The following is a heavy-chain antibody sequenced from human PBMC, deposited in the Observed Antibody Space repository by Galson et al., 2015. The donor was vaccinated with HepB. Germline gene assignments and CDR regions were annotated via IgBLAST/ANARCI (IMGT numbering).Heavy chain of an antibody. CDR2: IRYDGSNK. Sequence: SLRLSCAASGFTFSSYGMHWVRQAPGKGLEWVAFIRYDGSNKYYADSVKGRFTISRDNSKNTPYLQMNSLRDEDTAVYYCARQYSSSWYPSSLDYWGQGTLVTVSS. J-gene: IGHJ4*02. V-gene: IGHV3-30*02. CDR1: GFTFSSYG. CDR3: ARQYSSSWYPSSLDY. D-gene: IGHD6-13*01.